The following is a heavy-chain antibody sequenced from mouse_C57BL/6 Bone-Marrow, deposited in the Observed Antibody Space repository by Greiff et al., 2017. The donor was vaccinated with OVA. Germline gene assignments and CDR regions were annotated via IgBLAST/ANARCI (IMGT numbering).Heavy chain of an antibody. CDR2: IDPSDSYT. CDR1: GYTFTSYW. D-gene: IGHD1-1*01. CDR3: ARTLYYYGSSYHDY. Sequence: QVQLQQPGAELVRPGTSVKLSCKASGYTFTSYWMHWVKQRPGQGLEWIGVIDPSDSYTNYNQKFKGKATLTVDTSSSTAYMQLSSLTPEDSAVYYCARTLYYYGSSYHDYWGQGTTLTVSS. J-gene: IGHJ2*01. V-gene: IGHV1-59*01.